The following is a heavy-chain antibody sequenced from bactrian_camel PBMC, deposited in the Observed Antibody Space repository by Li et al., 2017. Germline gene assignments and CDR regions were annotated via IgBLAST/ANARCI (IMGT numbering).Heavy chain of an antibody. Sequence: HVQLVESGGGSVQAGGSLRISCAASAVVTRCMAWIRQAPGKEREAVAAIDGNGRTSYVDSVKGRFTASQDGAKNTLYLHMNNLKPEDTAMYYCAADLGPMSCGSFYHFTDFASRGQGTQVTVS. CDR3: AADLGPMSCGSFYHFTDFAS. D-gene: IGHD5*01. CDR1: AVVTRC. CDR2: IDGNGRT. V-gene: IGHV3S53*01. J-gene: IGHJ6*01.